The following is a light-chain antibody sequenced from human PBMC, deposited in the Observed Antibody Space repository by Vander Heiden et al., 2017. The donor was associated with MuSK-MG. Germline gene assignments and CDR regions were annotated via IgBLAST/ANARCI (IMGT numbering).Light chain of an antibody. CDR1: QSISSY. J-gene: IGKJ4*01. V-gene: IGKV1-39*01. CDR2: AAS. CDR3: KQNDSNPPLT. Sequence: DIQMSQSPSSLSASVGDRVTITCRASQSISSYLNWYQQKPGKAPKLLIYAASSLQSGVPSRFSGSEYGTDFTLTISSPQPEDFAPYYCKQNDSNPPLTFGGGTKVEIK.